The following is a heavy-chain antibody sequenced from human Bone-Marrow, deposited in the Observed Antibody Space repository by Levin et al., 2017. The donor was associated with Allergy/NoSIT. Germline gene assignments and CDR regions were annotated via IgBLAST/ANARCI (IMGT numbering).Heavy chain of an antibody. J-gene: IGHJ5*02. CDR1: GFTFSSYW. Sequence: GGSLRLSCAASGFTFSSYWMSWVRQAPGKGLEWVANIKQDGSEKYYVDSVKGRFTISRDNAKNSLYLQMNSLRAEDTAVYYCARAIAYCGGDCYSTAPVWFDPWGQGTLVTVSS. CDR3: ARAIAYCGGDCYSTAPVWFDP. CDR2: IKQDGSEK. V-gene: IGHV3-7*01. D-gene: IGHD2-21*02.